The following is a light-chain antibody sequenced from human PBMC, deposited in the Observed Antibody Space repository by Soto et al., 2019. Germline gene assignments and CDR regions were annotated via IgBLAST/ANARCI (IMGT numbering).Light chain of an antibody. CDR2: EVT. Sequence: QSALTQPPSASGSPGQSVTISSTGTSSDVVAYKYVSWYQQYPGKAPKLMIYEVTKRPSGVPDRFSGSKSGNTASLTDSGVQAEDEADYYCTSYVGNDIWVFGGGTKLTVL. CDR1: SSDVVAYKY. V-gene: IGLV2-8*01. CDR3: TSYVGNDIWV. J-gene: IGLJ3*02.